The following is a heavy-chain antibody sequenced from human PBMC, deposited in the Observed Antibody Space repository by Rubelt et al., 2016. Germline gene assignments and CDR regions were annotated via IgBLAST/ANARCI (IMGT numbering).Heavy chain of an antibody. CDR3: AKGGSVVVAATGDD. CDR2: ISGSGGST. V-gene: IGHV3-23*01. J-gene: IGHJ4*02. D-gene: IGHD2-15*01. Sequence: GGSLRLSCAASGFTFSSYAMSWVRQAPGKGLEWVSAISGSGGSTYYADSVKGRFTISRDNSKNTLYLQMNSLRAEDTAVYYCAKGGSVVVAATGDDWGQGTLVTVSS. CDR1: GFTFSSYA.